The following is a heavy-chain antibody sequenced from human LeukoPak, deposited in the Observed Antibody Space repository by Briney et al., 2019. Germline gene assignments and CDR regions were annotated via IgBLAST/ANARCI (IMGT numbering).Heavy chain of an antibody. V-gene: IGHV1-2*02. D-gene: IGHD3-10*01. CDR1: GYTFTGYY. J-gene: IGHJ6*02. CDR3: ARDLVTVVRGVKVHYGMDV. CDR2: INPNSGGT. Sequence: ASVKVSCKASGYTFTGYYMHWVQQAPGQGLEWMGWINPNSGGTNYAQKFQGRVTMTRDTSISTAYMELSRLRSDDTAVYYCARDLVTVVRGVKVHYGMDVWGQGTTVTVSS.